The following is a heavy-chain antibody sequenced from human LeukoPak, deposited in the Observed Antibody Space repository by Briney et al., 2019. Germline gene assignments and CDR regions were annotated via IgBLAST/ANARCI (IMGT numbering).Heavy chain of an antibody. V-gene: IGHV4-4*07. CDR2: IFTSGIT. J-gene: IGHJ6*03. Sequence: SETLSLTCTVSGGSLSLYYWNWIRQPAGKGLEWIGRIFTSGITNHNPSLKSRVTMSVDTSKSQFSQNLSSVTAADTAVYYCARESSGTYYNPLGYMDVWGKGTTVTVSS. CDR3: ARESSGTYYNPLGYMDV. CDR1: GGSLSLYY. D-gene: IGHD3-10*01.